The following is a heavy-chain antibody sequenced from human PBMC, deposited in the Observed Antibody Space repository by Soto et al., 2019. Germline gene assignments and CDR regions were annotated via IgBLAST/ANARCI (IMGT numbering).Heavy chain of an antibody. J-gene: IGHJ4*02. V-gene: IGHV1-46*01. D-gene: IGHD1-1*01. CDR2: IKPNGDTA. Sequence: QVQLVQSGAEVKTPGASVKVSCKASGYTFTNYYMHWVRQAPGQGLESLGVIKPNGDTATYTQKVQGKFTMTRDTSTTTGYMELGSLTSEDTAVYYCVGELEGGYFDYWGQGTLVTVSS. CDR1: GYTFTNYY. CDR3: VGELEGGYFDY.